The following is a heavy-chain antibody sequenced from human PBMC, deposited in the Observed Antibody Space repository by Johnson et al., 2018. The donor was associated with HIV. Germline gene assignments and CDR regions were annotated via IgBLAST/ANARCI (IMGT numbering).Heavy chain of an antibody. D-gene: IGHD3-16*01. CDR2: ISSSGSTI. CDR1: GLTFSDYD. J-gene: IGHJ3*02. Sequence: QVQLVESGGGLVQPGGSLRLSCAASGLTFSDYDMSWIRQAPGKGLEWVSYISSSGSTIYYADSVKGRFTISRDNSKNTLYLQMNSLRAEDTAVYYCARPSNGWVGADAFDIWGQGTMVTVSS. V-gene: IGHV3-11*01. CDR3: ARPSNGWVGADAFDI.